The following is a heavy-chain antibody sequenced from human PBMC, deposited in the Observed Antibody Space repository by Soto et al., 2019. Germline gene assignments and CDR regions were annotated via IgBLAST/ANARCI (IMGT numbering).Heavy chain of an antibody. V-gene: IGHV4-59*01. CDR1: GGSISNYY. CDR2: IYYSGST. CDR3: ARRYAGNFDY. D-gene: IGHD2-8*01. J-gene: IGHJ4*02. Sequence: QVQLQESGPGLVKPSETLSLTCTVSGGSISNYYWSWIRQPPGKVLEWIGYIYYSGSTNYNPSLKSRVTISVDTSKNQFSLKLSSVTAADTAVYYCARRYAGNFDYWGQGTLVTVSS.